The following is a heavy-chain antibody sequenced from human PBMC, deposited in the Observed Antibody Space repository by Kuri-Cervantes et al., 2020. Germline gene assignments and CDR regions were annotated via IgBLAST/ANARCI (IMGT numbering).Heavy chain of an antibody. Sequence: GESLKISCAASGFIFSNSWMGWARLGPGKGLEWVANIKQDGREKYYVDSVKGRFTISRDNAKNSLYLQMNSLRAEDTAVYYCARGDYYDSSGYYHDAYDVWGHGTMVTVSS. CDR2: IKQDGREK. V-gene: IGHV3-7*04. CDR1: GFIFSNSW. J-gene: IGHJ3*01. CDR3: ARGDYYDSSGYYHDAYDV. D-gene: IGHD3-22*01.